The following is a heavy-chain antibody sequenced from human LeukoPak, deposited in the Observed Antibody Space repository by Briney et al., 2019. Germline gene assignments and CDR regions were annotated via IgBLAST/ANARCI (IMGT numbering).Heavy chain of an antibody. CDR3: ATGRYSSSPERYYYYGMDV. J-gene: IGHJ6*02. CDR2: IWYDGSNK. Sequence: GRSLRPSCAASGFTFSSYGMHWVRQAPGKGLEWVAVIWYDGSNKYYADSVKGRFTISRDNSKNTLYLQMNSLRAEDTAVYYCATGRYSSSPERYYYYGMDVWGQGTTVTVSS. D-gene: IGHD6-13*01. CDR1: GFTFSSYG. V-gene: IGHV3-33*01.